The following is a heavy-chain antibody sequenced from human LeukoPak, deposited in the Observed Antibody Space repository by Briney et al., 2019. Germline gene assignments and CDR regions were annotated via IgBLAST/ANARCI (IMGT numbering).Heavy chain of an antibody. J-gene: IGHJ4*02. CDR1: GFTFDDYA. Sequence: PGRSLRLSCAASGFTFDDYAMHWVRPAPGKGLEWVSGISWNSGSIGYADSVKGRFTISRDNAKNSLYLQMNSLRAEDTALYYCAKGSYCSGGSCYSIAYFDYWGQGTLVTVSS. V-gene: IGHV3-9*01. D-gene: IGHD2-15*01. CDR2: ISWNSGSI. CDR3: AKGSYCSGGSCYSIAYFDY.